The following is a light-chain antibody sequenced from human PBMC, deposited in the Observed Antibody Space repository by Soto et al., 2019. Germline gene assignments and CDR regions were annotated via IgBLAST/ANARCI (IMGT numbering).Light chain of an antibody. CDR1: SSDVGSYNL. J-gene: IGLJ2*01. Sequence: QSALTQPASVSGSPGQSITISCTGTSSDVGSYNLVSWYQQYPGKVPKLMIYEDSKRPSGVSNRFSGSKSGNTASLTISGFQAEDEADYYCCSYAGSSTVVFGGGTKLTVL. V-gene: IGLV2-23*01. CDR3: CSYAGSSTVV. CDR2: EDS.